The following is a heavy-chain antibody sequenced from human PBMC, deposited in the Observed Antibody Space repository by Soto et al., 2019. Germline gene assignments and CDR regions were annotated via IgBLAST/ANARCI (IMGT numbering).Heavy chain of an antibody. Sequence: QVQLVQSGAEVKKPGASVKVSCKASGYTFVGYYMHWVRQAPGQGLEWMGWINYNSGGTKYAQKFQGRVTMTRDTSISTAYLELSRLRSDDTAVYYCVSQEWLSYWGQGTLVTVSS. CDR1: GYTFVGYY. J-gene: IGHJ4*02. CDR3: VSQEWLSY. D-gene: IGHD3-3*01. V-gene: IGHV1-2*02. CDR2: INYNSGGT.